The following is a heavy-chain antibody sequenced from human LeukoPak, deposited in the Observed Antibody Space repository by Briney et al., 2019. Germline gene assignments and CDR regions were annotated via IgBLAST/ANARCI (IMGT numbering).Heavy chain of an antibody. CDR1: GGSISSRSFY. D-gene: IGHD2-2*01. Sequence: PSETLSLTCTVSGGSISSRSFYWGWIRQPPGKGLEWIGSIYYNGRTYYNPSLKGRVTISADTSKNQFSLNLSSVTAADTTVYYCAATIILPAAMGFDYWGQGTLVTVSS. J-gene: IGHJ4*02. CDR3: AATIILPAAMGFDY. CDR2: IYYNGRT. V-gene: IGHV4-39*01.